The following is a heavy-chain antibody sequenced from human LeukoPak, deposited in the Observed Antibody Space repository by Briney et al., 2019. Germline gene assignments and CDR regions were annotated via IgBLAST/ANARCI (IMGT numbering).Heavy chain of an antibody. CDR2: INTNTGNP. V-gene: IGHV7-4-1*02. J-gene: IGHJ3*02. D-gene: IGHD1-26*01. CDR1: GYTFTSYA. Sequence: ASVKVSCKASGYTFTSYAMNWVRQAPGQGLEWMGWINTNTGNPTYAQGFTGRFVFSLDTSVSTAYLQISSLKAEDTAVYYCARDYLGVQWELPNRAGAFDIWGQGTMVTVSS. CDR3: ARDYLGVQWELPNRAGAFDI.